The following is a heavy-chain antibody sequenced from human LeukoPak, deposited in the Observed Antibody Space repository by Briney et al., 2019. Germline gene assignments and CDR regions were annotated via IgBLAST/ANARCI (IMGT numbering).Heavy chain of an antibody. D-gene: IGHD3-3*01. CDR2: XNPNSGGT. CDR1: GYTFTGYY. V-gene: IGHV1-2*02. CDR3: ARDAVDFWSGSSFDY. Sequence: ASVKVSCKASGYTFTGYYMHWVRQAPGQGLEXXXXXNPNSGGTNYAQKFQGRVTMTRDTSISTAYMELSRLRSDDTAVYYCARDAVDFWSGSSFDYWGQGTLVTVSS. J-gene: IGHJ4*02.